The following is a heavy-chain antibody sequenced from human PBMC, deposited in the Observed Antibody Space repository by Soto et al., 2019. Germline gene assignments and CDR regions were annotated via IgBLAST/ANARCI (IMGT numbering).Heavy chain of an antibody. CDR2: INHSGST. CDR1: GGSFSGYY. J-gene: IGHJ6*02. D-gene: IGHD5-18*01. V-gene: IGHV4-34*01. Sequence: PSETLSLTCAVYGGSFSGYYWSWIRQPPGKGLEWIGEINHSGSTNYNPSLKSRVTISVDTSKNQFSLKLSSVTAADTAVYYCARDEYSYGYGYYYYGMDVWGQGTTVTV. CDR3: ARDEYSYGYGYYYYGMDV.